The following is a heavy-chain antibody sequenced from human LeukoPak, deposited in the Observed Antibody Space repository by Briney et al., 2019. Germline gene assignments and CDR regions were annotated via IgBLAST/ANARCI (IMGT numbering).Heavy chain of an antibody. V-gene: IGHV3-9*01. Sequence: SWNSGSIGYADSVKGRFTISRDNAMNSLYLQMNSLRAEDTALYYCAKAPGAGKGLSWFDPWGQGTLVTVSS. J-gene: IGHJ5*02. CDR3: AKAPGAGKGLSWFDP. CDR2: SWNSGSI. D-gene: IGHD6-19*01.